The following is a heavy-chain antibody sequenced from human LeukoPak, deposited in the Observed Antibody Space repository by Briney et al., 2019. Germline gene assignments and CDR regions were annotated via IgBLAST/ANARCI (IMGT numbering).Heavy chain of an antibody. V-gene: IGHV3-23*01. CDR3: AKHYYDSSPQDWYFDL. J-gene: IGHJ2*01. CDR2: ISGSGGST. CDR1: GFTFSSYA. D-gene: IGHD3-22*01. Sequence: GGSLRLSCAASGFTFSSYAMSWVRQAPGKGLEWVSAISGSGGSTYYADSVKGRFTISRDNSKNTLYLQMNSLRAEDTAVYYCAKHYYDSSPQDWYFDLWGWGTLATVSS.